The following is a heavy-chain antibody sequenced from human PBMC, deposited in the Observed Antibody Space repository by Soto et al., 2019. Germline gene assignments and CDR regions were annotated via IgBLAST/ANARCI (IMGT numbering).Heavy chain of an antibody. D-gene: IGHD2-15*01. CDR3: ARGDCVGGTCYSLAGSFYYYMDV. Sequence: EVQLVESGGGLVQPGGSLRLSCAASGFTFSNYWMELVRQAPGKGLEWVSRINSDGSVSSHADSVRGRLTISRDNVKNTLYLHMDSLRAEDTAVYFCARGDCVGGTCYSLAGSFYYYMDVWGKGTTVTVFS. V-gene: IGHV3-74*02. CDR2: INSDGSVS. J-gene: IGHJ6*03. CDR1: GFTFSNYW.